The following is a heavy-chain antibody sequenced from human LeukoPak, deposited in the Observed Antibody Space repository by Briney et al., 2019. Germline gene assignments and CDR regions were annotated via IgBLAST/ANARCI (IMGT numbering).Heavy chain of an antibody. J-gene: IGHJ4*02. Sequence: PGGSLTLACAASGFTVTSFWMHWVRRAPGKGLEWLGRIKTKNDGETTEYAAPMRGRLSISRDDSKNMLYLQMNSINTEDTAVYYCTSRTLTTNDYWGQGTLVTVSS. CDR2: IKTKNDGETT. V-gene: IGHV3-15*01. CDR3: TSRTLTTNDY. D-gene: IGHD3-3*01. CDR1: GFTVTSFW.